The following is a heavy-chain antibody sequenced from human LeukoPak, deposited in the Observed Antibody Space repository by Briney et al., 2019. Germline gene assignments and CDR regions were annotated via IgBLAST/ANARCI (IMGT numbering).Heavy chain of an antibody. J-gene: IGHJ4*02. CDR3: AREALTYYYDSSGSQRVYYFDY. CDR2: IYYSGST. D-gene: IGHD3-22*01. Sequence: SQTLSLTCTVSGGSISSGGYYWSWIRQHPGKGLEWIGDIYYSGSTYYNPSLKSRVTISVDTSKNQFSLKLSSVAAADTAVYYCAREALTYYYDSSGSQRVYYFDYWGQGTLVTVSS. V-gene: IGHV4-31*03. CDR1: GGSISSGGYY.